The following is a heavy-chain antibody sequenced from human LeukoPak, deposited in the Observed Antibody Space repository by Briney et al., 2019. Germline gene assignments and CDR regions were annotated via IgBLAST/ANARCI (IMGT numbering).Heavy chain of an antibody. J-gene: IGHJ5*02. D-gene: IGHD3-10*01. CDR2: INPNSGGT. CDR1: GYTLTGYY. CDR3: ARSRITMVRGVIPSPFDP. V-gene: IGHV1-2*02. Sequence: ASVKVSCKASGYTLTGYYMHWVRQAPGQGLEWMGWINPNSGGTNYAQKFQGRVTMTRDTSISTAYMELSRLRSDDTAVYYCARSRITMVRGVIPSPFDPWGQGTLVTVSS.